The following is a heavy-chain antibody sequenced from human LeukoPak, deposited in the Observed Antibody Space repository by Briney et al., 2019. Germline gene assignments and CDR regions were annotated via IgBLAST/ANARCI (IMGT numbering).Heavy chain of an antibody. J-gene: IGHJ3*02. D-gene: IGHD2-2*01. Sequence: SETLSLTCTVSGRSFSSYYWRWIRQPPGKGREWIGYIYYSGSTIYHPSLKSRVTISVDTSKNQFSLKLSSVTAADTAVYYCARTDIVVVPAAMGGGAFDIWGQGTMVTVSS. V-gene: IGHV4-59*01. CDR3: ARTDIVVVPAAMGGGAFDI. CDR1: GRSFSSYY. CDR2: IYYSGST.